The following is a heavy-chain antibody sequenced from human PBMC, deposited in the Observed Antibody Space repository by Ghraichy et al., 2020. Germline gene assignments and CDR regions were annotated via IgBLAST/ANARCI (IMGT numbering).Heavy chain of an antibody. CDR3: AKEREGHSSGLDY. V-gene: IGHV3-9*01. J-gene: IGHJ4*02. D-gene: IGHD6-19*01. Sequence: GGSLRLSCAASGFTFDDYAMHWVRQAPGKGLEWVSGISWNSGSIGYADSVKGRFTISRDNAKNSLYLQMNSLRAEDTALYYCAKEREGHSSGLDYWGQGTLVTVSS. CDR1: GFTFDDYA. CDR2: ISWNSGSI.